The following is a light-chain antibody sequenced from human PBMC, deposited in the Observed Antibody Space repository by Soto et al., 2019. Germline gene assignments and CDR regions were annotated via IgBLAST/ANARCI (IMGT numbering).Light chain of an antibody. CDR2: GAS. CDR3: HQYNNWPPLT. CDR1: QSVSSN. Sequence: EIVMTQSPATLSVSPGERATLSCRASQSVSSNLAWYQQKPGQAPRLLIYGASTRATGIPARFSGSGSGTEFTLTISSRQSEDFAIYYCHQYNNWPPLTFGGETKVEIK. V-gene: IGKV3-15*01. J-gene: IGKJ4*01.